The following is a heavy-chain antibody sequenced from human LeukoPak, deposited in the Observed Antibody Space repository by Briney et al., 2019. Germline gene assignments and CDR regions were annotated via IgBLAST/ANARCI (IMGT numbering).Heavy chain of an antibody. Sequence: GGSLRLSCAASGFTFSSYAMSWVRQAPGKGLEWVSTISDSGGSTYYADSVKGRFTISRDNSKNTLYLQMNSLRAEDTAVYYCAKKLATYYYDSSGYYGAFDIWGQGTMVTVSS. D-gene: IGHD3-22*01. CDR3: AKKLATYYYDSSGYYGAFDI. CDR2: ISDSGGST. V-gene: IGHV3-23*01. CDR1: GFTFSSYA. J-gene: IGHJ3*02.